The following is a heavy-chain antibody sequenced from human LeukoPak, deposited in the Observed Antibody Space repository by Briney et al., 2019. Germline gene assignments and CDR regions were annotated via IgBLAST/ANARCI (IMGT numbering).Heavy chain of an antibody. D-gene: IGHD3-10*01. V-gene: IGHV3-48*03. CDR3: ARAYRSRSYYGY. J-gene: IGHJ4*02. CDR2: ISSSGSDI. CDR1: GFTFSSYE. Sequence: GGSRRLSCAASGFTFSSYEMNWVRQAPGKGLEWVSCISSSGSDIYYAESVKGRFTISRDNAKNSLYLHMNSLRVDDTALYYCARAYRSRSYYGYWGQGTLVIVSS.